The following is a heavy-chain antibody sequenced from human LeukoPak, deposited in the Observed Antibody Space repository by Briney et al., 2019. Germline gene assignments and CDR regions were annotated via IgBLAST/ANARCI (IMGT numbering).Heavy chain of an antibody. CDR3: AKISWDGRGTFD. Sequence: GGSLRLSCAASGFSFSTYSMSWVRQAPGKGLEWVSSIRGSGADKYYADSVKGRFSISRDNSQDTLSLQMNSLRAEDTVVYYCAKISWDGRGTFDWGRGTLVTVSS. CDR2: IRGSGADK. V-gene: IGHV3-23*01. D-gene: IGHD1/OR15-1a*01. J-gene: IGHJ4*02. CDR1: GFSFSTYS.